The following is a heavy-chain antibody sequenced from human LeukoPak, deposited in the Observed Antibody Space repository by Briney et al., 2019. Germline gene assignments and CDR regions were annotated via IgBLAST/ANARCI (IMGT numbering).Heavy chain of an antibody. V-gene: IGHV3-21*01. CDR2: ISSSSIYI. CDR3: ARGRDGYNLVDAFDI. J-gene: IGHJ3*02. D-gene: IGHD5-24*01. CDR1: GFTFSNYR. Sequence: GGSLRLSCAASGFTFSNYRMNWVRQAPGKGLEWASSISSSSIYIYYADSLKGRFTISRDNAKNSLYLQMNSLRAEDPAVYYCARGRDGYNLVDAFDIWGQGIMVTVSS.